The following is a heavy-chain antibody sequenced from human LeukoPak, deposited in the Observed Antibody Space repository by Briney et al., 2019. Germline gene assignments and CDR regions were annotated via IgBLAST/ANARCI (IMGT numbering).Heavy chain of an antibody. J-gene: IGHJ4*02. Sequence: PGGSLRLSCAASGFTFRSYEMNWVRQAPGKGLEWVSYIDSGRGSSTYYADSVKGRFTISRDNSKNTLYLQMNSLRAEDTALYYCAKSPTYCGSDCYSTFDYWGQGNLVTVSS. CDR3: AKSPTYCGSDCYSTFDY. CDR2: IDSGRGSST. D-gene: IGHD2-21*02. CDR1: GFTFRSYE. V-gene: IGHV3-23*01.